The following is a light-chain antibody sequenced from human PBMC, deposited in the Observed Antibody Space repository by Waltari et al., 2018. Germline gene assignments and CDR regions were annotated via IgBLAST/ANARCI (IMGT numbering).Light chain of an antibody. CDR2: DAS. CDR1: DIIVF. Sequence: DIIVFLNWYKQKTVAAPKLLIFDASSLVTGVPSRFSGDGSWSLFTLTISSLQPEDFATYYCQQYDDVPPYTFGPGTKVNLK. V-gene: IGKV1-33*01. J-gene: IGKJ3*01. CDR3: QQYDDVPPYT.